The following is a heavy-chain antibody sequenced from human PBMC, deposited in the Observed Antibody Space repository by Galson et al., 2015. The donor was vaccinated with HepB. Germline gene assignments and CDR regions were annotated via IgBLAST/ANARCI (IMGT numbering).Heavy chain of an antibody. J-gene: IGHJ3*02. CDR2: IGTAGDT. Sequence: SLRLSCAASGFTFSSYDMHWVRQATGKGLEWVSAIGTAGDTYYPGSVKGRFTISRENAKNSLYLQMNSLRAGDTAVYYCARGYCSSTSCRDAFDIWGQGTMVTVSS. D-gene: IGHD2-2*01. CDR1: GFTFSSYD. CDR3: ARGYCSSTSCRDAFDI. V-gene: IGHV3-13*01.